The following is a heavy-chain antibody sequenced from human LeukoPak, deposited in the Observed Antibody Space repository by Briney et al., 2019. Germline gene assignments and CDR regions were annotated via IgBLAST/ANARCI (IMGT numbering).Heavy chain of an antibody. CDR3: AREPTAAGYVDY. V-gene: IGHV3-23*01. D-gene: IGHD3-16*01. CDR1: GFTFSTYA. CDR2: ISRSGTRT. J-gene: IGHJ4*02. Sequence: GGSLRLSCAASGFTFSTYAMSWVRQAPGRGLEWVSAISRSGTRTYYADSVKGRFTVSRDNSKNTLYLQMNSLRAEDTAIYYCAREPTAAGYVDYWGQGTLATVSS.